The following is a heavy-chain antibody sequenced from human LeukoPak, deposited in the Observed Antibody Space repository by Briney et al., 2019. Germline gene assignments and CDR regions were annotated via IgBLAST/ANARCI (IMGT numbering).Heavy chain of an antibody. CDR2: ISNSGDPI. V-gene: IGHV3-48*03. J-gene: IGHJ4*02. CDR1: GFSFSDYE. D-gene: IGHD6-13*01. Sequence: RSGGSLRLSCVVSGFSFSDYEMAWVRQAPGMGLEWISYISNSGDPIRYADAVKGRFAISRDNAKNSVSLQMNSLRVEDTAVYYCARDSSTNAGYDYWGQGTLVTVSS. CDR3: ARDSSTNAGYDY.